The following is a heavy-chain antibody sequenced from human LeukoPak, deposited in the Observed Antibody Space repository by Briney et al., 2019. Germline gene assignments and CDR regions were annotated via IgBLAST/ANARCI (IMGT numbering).Heavy chain of an antibody. CDR3: ARRSVGYCSGGSCYWFDP. D-gene: IGHD2-15*01. CDR1: GYSFTSYW. CDR2: IYPGDSDT. J-gene: IGHJ5*02. V-gene: IGHV5-51*01. Sequence: GESLKISCKGSGYSFTSYWIGWVRQMPGKGLEWMGIIYPGDSDTRYSPSFQGQVTISADKSISTAYLQWSSLKASDTAMYYCARRSVGYCSGGSCYWFDPWGQGTLVTVSS.